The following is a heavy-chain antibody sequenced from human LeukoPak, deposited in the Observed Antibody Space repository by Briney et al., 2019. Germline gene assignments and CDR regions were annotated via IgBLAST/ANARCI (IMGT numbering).Heavy chain of an antibody. CDR2: ISYDGSNK. Sequence: GGSLRLSCAASGFTFSSYAMHWVRQAPGKGLEWVAVISYDGSNKYYADSVKGRFTISRDNSKNTLYLQMNSLRAEDTAVYYCARDVECFDYWGQGTLVTVSS. D-gene: IGHD3-3*01. CDR3: ARDVECFDY. V-gene: IGHV3-30-3*01. CDR1: GFTFSSYA. J-gene: IGHJ4*02.